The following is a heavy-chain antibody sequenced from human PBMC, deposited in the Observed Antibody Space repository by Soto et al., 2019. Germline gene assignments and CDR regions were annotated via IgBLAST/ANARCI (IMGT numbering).Heavy chain of an antibody. J-gene: IGHJ4*02. CDR2: IIPIFGTA. Sequence: GAAVKGSCMASGGTFSSSAISWVRQAPGQGLEWMGGIIPIFGTANYAQKFQGRVTITADKSTSTAYMELSSLRSEDTAVYYCATSQQQLPYYWGQGTLVTVSS. V-gene: IGHV1-69*06. D-gene: IGHD6-13*01. CDR1: GGTFSSSA. CDR3: ATSQQQLPYY.